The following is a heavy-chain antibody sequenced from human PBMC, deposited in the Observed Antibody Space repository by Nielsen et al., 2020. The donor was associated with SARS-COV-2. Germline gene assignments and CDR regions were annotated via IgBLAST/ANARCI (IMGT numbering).Heavy chain of an antibody. CDR3: ARGMPYSSRYYYYYGMDV. CDR1: GYTFTSYG. CDR2: ISAYNGNT. V-gene: IGHV1-18*01. Sequence: ASVKVSCKASGYTFTSYGISWVRQAPGQGLEWMGWISAYNGNTNYAQKLQGRVTMTTDTSTSTAYMELRSLRSDDTAVYYCARGMPYSSRYYYYYGMDVWGQGTTVTVSS. D-gene: IGHD6-19*01. J-gene: IGHJ6*02.